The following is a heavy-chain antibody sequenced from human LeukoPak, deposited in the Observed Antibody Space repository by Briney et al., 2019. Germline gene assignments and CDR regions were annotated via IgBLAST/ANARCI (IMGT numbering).Heavy chain of an antibody. CDR3: ARSIFGVVSRSYNWFDP. CDR2: IYYSGST. D-gene: IGHD3-3*01. CDR1: GGSISSYY. Sequence: PSETLSLTCTVSGGSISSYYWSWIRQPPGKGLEWIGYIYYSGSTNYNPSLKSRVTISVDTSKNQFSLKLSSVTAADTAVYYRARSIFGVVSRSYNWFDPWGQGTLVTVSS. J-gene: IGHJ5*02. V-gene: IGHV4-59*08.